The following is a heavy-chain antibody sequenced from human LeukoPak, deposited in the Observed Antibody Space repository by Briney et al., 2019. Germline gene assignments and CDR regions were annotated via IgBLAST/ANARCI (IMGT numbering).Heavy chain of an antibody. J-gene: IGHJ3*02. CDR3: ARDREYSYGYDAFDI. V-gene: IGHV1-18*01. CDR2: ISAYNGNT. D-gene: IGHD5-18*01. CDR1: GYTFTSYG. Sequence: GASVTVSCKASGYTFTSYGISWVRQAPGQGLEWMGWISAYNGNTNYAQKLQGRVTMTTDTSTSTAYMELRSLRSDDTAVYYCARDREYSYGYDAFDIWGQGTMVTVSS.